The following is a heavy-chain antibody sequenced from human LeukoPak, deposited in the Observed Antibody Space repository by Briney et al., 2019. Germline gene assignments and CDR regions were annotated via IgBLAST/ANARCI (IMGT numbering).Heavy chain of an antibody. V-gene: IGHV4-39*01. D-gene: IGHD3-22*01. CDR3: ARRATHYYDSSGYYYFDY. Sequence: SETLSLTCTVSGGSISSSGYYWGWIRQPPGKGLEWIVSINYSGSTNHSPSLKSRVTISVDTSKNQFSLKLSSVTAADTAVYYCARRATHYYDSSGYYYFDYWGQGTLVTVSS. J-gene: IGHJ4*02. CDR1: GGSISSSGYY. CDR2: INYSGST.